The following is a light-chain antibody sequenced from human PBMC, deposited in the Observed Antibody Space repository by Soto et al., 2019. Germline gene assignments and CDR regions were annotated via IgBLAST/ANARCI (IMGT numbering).Light chain of an antibody. CDR3: SSYTSSR. CDR2: EVS. J-gene: IGLJ1*01. V-gene: IGLV2-14*01. CDR1: SSDVGGYNY. Sequence: QSALTQPASVSGSPGQSITISCTGTSSDVGGYNYVSWYQQHPGKAPKLMIYEVSNRPSGVSNRFSGSKSGNTASLTISGLQAEDEADYYCSSYTSSRFGTGTQLTVL.